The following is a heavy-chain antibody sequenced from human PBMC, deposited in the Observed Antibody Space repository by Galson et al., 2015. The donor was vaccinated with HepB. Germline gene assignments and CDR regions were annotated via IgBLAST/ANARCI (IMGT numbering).Heavy chain of an antibody. Sequence: SETLSLTCTVSGGSISSYYWSWIRQPPGKGLEWIGYIYYSGSTNYNPSLKSRVTISVDTSKNQFSLKLSSVTAADTAVYYCAAVYGSGSLTDPYFDYWGQGTLVTVSS. CDR1: GGSISSYY. CDR3: AAVYGSGSLTDPYFDY. J-gene: IGHJ4*02. CDR2: IYYSGST. D-gene: IGHD3-10*01. V-gene: IGHV4-59*01.